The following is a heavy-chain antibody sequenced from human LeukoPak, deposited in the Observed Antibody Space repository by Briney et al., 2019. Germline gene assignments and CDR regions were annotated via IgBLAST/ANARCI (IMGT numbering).Heavy chain of an antibody. D-gene: IGHD4-23*01. CDR3: ARRAGGNPGNWFDP. J-gene: IGHJ5*02. CDR1: GGSISSGDYY. Sequence: SETLSLTCTVSGGSISSGDYYWSWIRQPPGKGLEWIGYIYYSGGADYNPSLKSRLSISVDTSKNQFSLKLSSVTAADTAVYYCARRAGGNPGNWFDPWGQGTLVTVSS. CDR2: IYYSGGA. V-gene: IGHV4-30-4*02.